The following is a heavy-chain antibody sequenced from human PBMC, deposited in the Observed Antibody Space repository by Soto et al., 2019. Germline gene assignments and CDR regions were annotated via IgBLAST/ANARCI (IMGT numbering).Heavy chain of an antibody. D-gene: IGHD6-19*01. J-gene: IGHJ4*02. CDR1: GFTFSSYA. CDR2: ISYDGSNK. CDR3: ARDVSEAVAGTNDDY. V-gene: IGHV3-30-3*01. Sequence: GGSLRLSCAASGFTFSSYAMHWVRQAPGKGLEWVAVISYDGSNKYYADSVKGRFTISRDNSKNTLYLQMNSLRAEDTAVYYCARDVSEAVAGTNDDYWGQGTLVTVSS.